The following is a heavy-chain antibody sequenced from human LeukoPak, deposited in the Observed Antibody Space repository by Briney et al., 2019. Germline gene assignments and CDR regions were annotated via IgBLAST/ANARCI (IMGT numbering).Heavy chain of an antibody. D-gene: IGHD3-10*01. CDR3: ARDLLGRGGSFDY. Sequence: PSETLSLTCTVSGGSISTYYWSWIRQPPGKGLEWIGYIYFSGSTNYNPSLKSRVTMSVDTSKNQFSLKLSSVTAADTAVYYCARDLLGRGGSFDYWGQGTLVTVSS. V-gene: IGHV4-59*01. CDR1: GGSISTYY. J-gene: IGHJ4*02. CDR2: IYFSGST.